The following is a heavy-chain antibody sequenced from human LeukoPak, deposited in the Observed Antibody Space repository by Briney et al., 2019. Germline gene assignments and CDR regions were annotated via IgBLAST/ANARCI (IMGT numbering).Heavy chain of an antibody. J-gene: IGHJ4*02. D-gene: IGHD7-27*01. V-gene: IGHV4-34*10. CDR3: TRFSPRAMGNYLDF. Sequence: SETLSLTCAVYGGSFSGYYWSWIRQPPGKGLEWIGYIYPRGSTYYNPSLKSRVILSLDKSANQFSLNLSSVTAADTAVYYCTRFSPRAMGNYLDFWGQGTLVTVSS. CDR2: IYPRGST. CDR1: GGSFSGYY.